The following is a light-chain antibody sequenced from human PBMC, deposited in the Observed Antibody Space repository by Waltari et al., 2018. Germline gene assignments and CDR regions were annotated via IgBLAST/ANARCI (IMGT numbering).Light chain of an antibody. CDR1: QSISKY. V-gene: IGKV3-20*01. Sequence: VLTQSPGTLSLSPGETDTLSCRASQSISKYLVWYQQRPGHAPRLLIYAASTRATGVPDRFSGSGYGTVFTLTLSRLEPEDLAMYYCQNHERLPATFGQGTKVESK. J-gene: IGKJ1*01. CDR3: QNHERLPAT. CDR2: AAS.